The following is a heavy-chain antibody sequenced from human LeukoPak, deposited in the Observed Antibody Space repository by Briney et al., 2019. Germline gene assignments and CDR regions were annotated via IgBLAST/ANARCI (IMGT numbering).Heavy chain of an antibody. Sequence: ASVKVSCKAPGYTFTGYYMHWVRQAPGQGLEWMGRINPNSGGTKYAQKFQGRVTMTRDTSISTAYMELSRLRSDDTAVYCCARDNTPYYDFWSGYYTYWFDPWGQGTLVTVSS. V-gene: IGHV1-2*06. CDR2: INPNSGGT. J-gene: IGHJ5*02. D-gene: IGHD3-3*01. CDR1: GYTFTGYY. CDR3: ARDNTPYYDFWSGYYTYWFDP.